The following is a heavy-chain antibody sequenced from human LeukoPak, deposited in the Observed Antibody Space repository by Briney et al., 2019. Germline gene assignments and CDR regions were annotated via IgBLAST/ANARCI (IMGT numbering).Heavy chain of an antibody. CDR1: DGSFSGYY. CDR3: ARGLNDSWTGENY. D-gene: IGHD3-3*01. J-gene: IGHJ4*02. V-gene: IGHV4-34*01. CDR2: INHSGST. Sequence: SSETLSLTCAVYDGSFSGYYWSWIRQPPGKGLEWIGEINHSGSTNYNPSLKSRVTISLDTSKSQFSLKVRYVTAADTAVYYCARGLNDSWTGENYWGQGTLVTVSS.